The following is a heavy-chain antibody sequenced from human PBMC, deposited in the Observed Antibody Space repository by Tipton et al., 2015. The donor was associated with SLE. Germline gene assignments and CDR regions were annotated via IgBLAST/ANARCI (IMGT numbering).Heavy chain of an antibody. CDR1: GDSISSSSYY. D-gene: IGHD6-19*01. V-gene: IGHV4-39*01. Sequence: TLSLTCSASGDSISSSSYYWGWIRQPPGKGLEWIGSVYYSGSTYYSPSLKSRVTIYVDTSKNQFSLKLSSVTAADTAVYYCAREVAGSSRYFDYWGQGTLVTVSS. CDR2: VYYSGST. J-gene: IGHJ4*02. CDR3: AREVAGSSRYFDY.